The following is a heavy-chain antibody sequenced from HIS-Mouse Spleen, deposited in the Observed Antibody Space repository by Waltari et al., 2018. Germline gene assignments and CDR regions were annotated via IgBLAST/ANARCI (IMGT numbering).Heavy chain of an antibody. CDR3: ARGYSGSYYSAFDI. D-gene: IGHD1-26*01. CDR2: IYYSGST. J-gene: IGHJ3*02. Sequence: QLQLQESGPGLVKPSETLSLTCTVSGGSISRSSYSWGWIRPPPGKGLEWTGSIYYSGSTYYNPSLKSRVTISVDTSKNQFSLKLSSVTAADTAVYYCARGYSGSYYSAFDIWGQGTMVTVSS. CDR1: GGSISRSSYS. V-gene: IGHV4-39*07.